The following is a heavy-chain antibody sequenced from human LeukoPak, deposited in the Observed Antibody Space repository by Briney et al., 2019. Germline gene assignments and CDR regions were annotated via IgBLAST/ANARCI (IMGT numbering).Heavy chain of an antibody. CDR1: GFTFSRHW. CDR3: ARDGGHSTDLDY. Sequence: GGSLRLSCATSGFTFSRHWMSWVRQAPGKGPEWVANMKQDGSERYYVHSVKGRFTISRDNAKNSLYLQMNSLRAEDTAVYYCARDGGHSTDLDYWGQGILVTVSS. D-gene: IGHD2-8*02. V-gene: IGHV3-7*01. CDR2: MKQDGSER. J-gene: IGHJ4*02.